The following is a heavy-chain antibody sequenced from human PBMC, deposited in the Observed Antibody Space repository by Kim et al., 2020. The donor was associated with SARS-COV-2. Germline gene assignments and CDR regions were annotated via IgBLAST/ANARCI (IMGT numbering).Heavy chain of an antibody. Sequence: GGSLRLSCAASGFTFSSYGMHCVRQAPGKGLEWVAVIWYDGSNKYYADSVKGRFTISRDNSKNTLYLQMNSLRAEDTAVYYCARDSRRSGSYLQFYFDYWGQGTLVTVSS. CDR1: GFTFSSYG. D-gene: IGHD3-10*01. J-gene: IGHJ4*02. V-gene: IGHV3-33*01. CDR2: IWYDGSNK. CDR3: ARDSRRSGSYLQFYFDY.